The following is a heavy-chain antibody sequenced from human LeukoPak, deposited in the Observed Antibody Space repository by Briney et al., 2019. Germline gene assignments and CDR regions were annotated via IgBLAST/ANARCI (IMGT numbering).Heavy chain of an antibody. CDR1: GYTFTGYY. CDR3: ARDRYDSSGYYKD. CDR2: INPNSGGT. J-gene: IGHJ4*02. D-gene: IGHD3-22*01. V-gene: IGHV1-2*02. Sequence: ASVKVSCKASGYTFTGYYMHWVRQAPGQGLEWMGWINPNSGGTNYAQKFQGRVTMTRDTSISTAYMELSSLRSEDTAVYYCARDRYDSSGYYKDWGQGTLVTVSS.